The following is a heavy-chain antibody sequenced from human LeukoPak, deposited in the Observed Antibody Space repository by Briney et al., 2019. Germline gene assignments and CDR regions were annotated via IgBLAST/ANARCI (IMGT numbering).Heavy chain of an antibody. J-gene: IGHJ6*02. CDR2: INHSGST. Sequence: SETLSLTCAVYGGSFSGYYWSWIRQPPGKGLEWIGEINHSGSTNYNPSLKSRVTISVDTSKNQFSLKLSSVTAADTAVYYCARALKFCSGSYSYYYYGMDVWGQGTTVTVSS. D-gene: IGHD3-10*02. CDR1: GGSFSGYY. V-gene: IGHV4-34*01. CDR3: ARALKFCSGSYSYYYYGMDV.